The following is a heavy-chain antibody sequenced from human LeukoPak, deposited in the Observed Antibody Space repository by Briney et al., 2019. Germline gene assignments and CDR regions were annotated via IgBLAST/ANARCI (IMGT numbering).Heavy chain of an antibody. V-gene: IGHV3-30*02. CDR2: IRYDGSNK. CDR3: AKDTMGLYYYYMDV. D-gene: IGHD3-10*01. Sequence: GGSLRLSCAASGFTFSSYGMHWVRQAPGKGLEWVAFIRYDGSNKYYADSVKGRFTISRDNSKNTLYLQMNSLRAEDTAVYYCAKDTMGLYYYYMDVWGKGTTVTISS. J-gene: IGHJ6*03. CDR1: GFTFSSYG.